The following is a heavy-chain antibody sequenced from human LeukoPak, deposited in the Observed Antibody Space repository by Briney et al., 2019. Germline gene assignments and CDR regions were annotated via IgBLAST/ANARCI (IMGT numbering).Heavy chain of an antibody. CDR3: ARGSSSSSLPADY. CDR1: GFTFSSYS. J-gene: IGHJ4*02. V-gene: IGHV3-21*01. Sequence: GGSLRLSCAASGFTFSSYSMNWVRQAPGEGLEWVSSISSSSDYIYYADSVKGRFTISRDNAKNSLYLQMNSLRAEDTAVYYCARGSSSSSLPADYWGQGTLVTVSS. CDR2: ISSSSDYI. D-gene: IGHD6-6*01.